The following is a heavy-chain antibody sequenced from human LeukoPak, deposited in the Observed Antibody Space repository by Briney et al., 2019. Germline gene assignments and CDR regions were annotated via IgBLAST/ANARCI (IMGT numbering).Heavy chain of an antibody. CDR3: ARGSEWSSGVSDY. CDR2: ISGSSTNI. Sequence: GGSLRLSCAASGFTFSRCGMNWVRQAPGKGLEWVSSISGSSTNIYYADPVKGRFTISRDNAKNSLYLQMNSLRAEDTAVYYCARGSEWSSGVSDYWGQGTLVTVSS. CDR1: GFTFSRCG. J-gene: IGHJ4*02. D-gene: IGHD3-3*01. V-gene: IGHV3-21*01.